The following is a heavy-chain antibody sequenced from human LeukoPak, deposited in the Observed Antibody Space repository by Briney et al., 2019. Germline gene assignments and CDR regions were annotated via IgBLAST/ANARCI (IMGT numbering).Heavy chain of an antibody. CDR1: GFTFSGYS. D-gene: IGHD3-22*01. V-gene: IGHV3-48*02. CDR3: ARGDSSGYYESRYSEFDY. CDR2: ISGSGSAT. Sequence: GGSLRLSCAASGFTFSGYSMTWVRQAPGKGLEWVSYISGSGSATSYADSVEGRFTISRDNAKNSLYLQMNSLRDEDTAVYYCARGDSSGYYESRYSEFDYWGQGTLVTVS. J-gene: IGHJ4*02.